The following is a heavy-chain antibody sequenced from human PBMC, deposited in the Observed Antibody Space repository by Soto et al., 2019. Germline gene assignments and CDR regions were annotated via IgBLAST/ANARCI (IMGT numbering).Heavy chain of an antibody. CDR1: GYSFTSYW. D-gene: IGHD6-13*01. CDR2: IDPSDSYT. Sequence: ESLKISCKGSGYSFTSYWISWVRQMPGKGLEWMGRIDPSDSYTNYSPSFQGHVTISADKSISTAYLQWSSLKASDTAMYYCASLSIAAAGPFVYGMDVWGQGTTVTVSS. J-gene: IGHJ6*02. V-gene: IGHV5-10-1*01. CDR3: ASLSIAAAGPFVYGMDV.